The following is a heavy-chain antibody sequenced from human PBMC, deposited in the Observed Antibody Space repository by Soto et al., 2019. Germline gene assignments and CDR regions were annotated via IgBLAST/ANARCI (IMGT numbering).Heavy chain of an antibody. CDR3: ARLYCTTATCNVNTFDV. CDR1: GFSFSSYA. Sequence: EVQLLESGGGLVQPGGSLRLACAASGFSFSSYAMVWVRQAPGKGLEWVGRVRSEADGGAAEYAAPVQGRFTISRDDSQNRVYLQMNSLQIEDTAMYYCARLYCTTATCNVNTFDVWGQGTKVTVSS. V-gene: IGHV3-15*01. CDR2: VRSEADGGAA. J-gene: IGHJ3*01. D-gene: IGHD2-8*01.